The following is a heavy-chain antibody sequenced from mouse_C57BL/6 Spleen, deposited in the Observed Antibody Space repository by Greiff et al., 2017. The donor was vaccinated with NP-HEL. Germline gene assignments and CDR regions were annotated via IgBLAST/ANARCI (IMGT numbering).Heavy chain of an antibody. CDR1: GYSITSGYY. CDR2: ISYDGSN. Sequence: EVKLMESGPGLVKPSQSLSLTCSVTGYSITSGYYWNWIRQFPGNKLEWMGYISYDGSNNYNPSLKNRISITRDTSKNQFFLKLNSVTTEDTATYYCARGYYGSSPFAYWGQGTLVTVSA. CDR3: ARGYYGSSPFAY. J-gene: IGHJ3*01. D-gene: IGHD1-1*01. V-gene: IGHV3-6*01.